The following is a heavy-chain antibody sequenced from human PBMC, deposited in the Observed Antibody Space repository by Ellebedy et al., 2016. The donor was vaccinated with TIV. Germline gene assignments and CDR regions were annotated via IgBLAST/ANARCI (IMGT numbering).Heavy chain of an antibody. V-gene: IGHV5-51*01. J-gene: IGHJ6*02. CDR2: IYPGDSDT. D-gene: IGHD3-10*01. CDR1: GYSFTSYW. CDR3: ARHGLGSRYYYGMDV. Sequence: GESLKISXKGSGYSFTSYWIGWVRQMPGKGLEWLGIIYPGDSDTRYSPSFQGQVTISADKSISTAYLQWSSLKASDTAMYYCARHGLGSRYYYGMDVWGQGTTVTVSS.